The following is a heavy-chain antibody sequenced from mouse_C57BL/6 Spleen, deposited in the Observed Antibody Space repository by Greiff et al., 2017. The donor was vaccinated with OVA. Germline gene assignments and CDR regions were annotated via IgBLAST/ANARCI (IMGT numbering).Heavy chain of an antibody. CDR3: ARGQNWDHYFDY. CDR1: GYTFTSYW. Sequence: QVQLQQPGAELVRPGTSVKLSCKASGYTFTSYWMHWVKQRPGQGLEWIGVIDPSDSYTNYNQKFKGKATLTVDTSSSTAYMQLSSLTSEDSAVYYCARGQNWDHYFDYWGQGTTLTVSS. CDR2: IDPSDSYT. D-gene: IGHD4-1*01. V-gene: IGHV1-59*01. J-gene: IGHJ2*01.